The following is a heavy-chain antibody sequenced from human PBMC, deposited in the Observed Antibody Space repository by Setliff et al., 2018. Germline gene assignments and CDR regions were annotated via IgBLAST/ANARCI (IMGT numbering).Heavy chain of an antibody. D-gene: IGHD1-26*01. V-gene: IGHV4-31*03. J-gene: IGHJ3*02. CDR2: IYCSGST. CDR3: ARDRRIVGARHAFDI. CDR1: GGSISSGGYY. Sequence: SETLSLTCTVSGGSISSGGYYWSWIRQHPGKGLEWIGYIYCSGSTYYNPFLKSRVTISVDTSKNQFSLKLSSVTAADTAVYYCARDRRIVGARHAFDIWGQGTMVTVS.